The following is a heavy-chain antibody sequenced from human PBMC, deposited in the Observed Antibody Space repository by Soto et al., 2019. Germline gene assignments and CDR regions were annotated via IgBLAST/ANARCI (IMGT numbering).Heavy chain of an antibody. J-gene: IGHJ4*02. CDR1: GYTFTSYG. CDR2: ISAYNGNT. CDR3: ARDPGSRWSSSRAFDY. D-gene: IGHD6-6*01. V-gene: IGHV1-18*01. Sequence: ASVKVSCKASGYTFTSYGISWVRQAPGQGLERMGWISAYNGNTNYAQKLQGRVTMTTDTSTSTAYMELRSLRSDDTAVYYCARDPGSRWSSSRAFDYWGQGTLVTGSS.